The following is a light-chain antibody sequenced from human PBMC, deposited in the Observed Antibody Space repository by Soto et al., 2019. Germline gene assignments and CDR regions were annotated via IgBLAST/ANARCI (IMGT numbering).Light chain of an antibody. CDR1: QSISSW. CDR3: QQYNSYWT. CDR2: DAS. Sequence: DIQMTQSPSTLSASVGDRVTITCRASQSISSWLAWYQQKPGKAPKLLIYDASSLESGVPSRFSGSGSGTEFTLTISSLQPDDFAXYYCQQYNSYWTFGQGTKVDIK. V-gene: IGKV1-5*01. J-gene: IGKJ1*01.